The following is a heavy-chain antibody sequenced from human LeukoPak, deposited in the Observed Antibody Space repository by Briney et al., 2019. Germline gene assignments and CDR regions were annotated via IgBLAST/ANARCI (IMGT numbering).Heavy chain of an antibody. CDR3: AKEGLRRKMDFDY. D-gene: IGHD3-16*01. V-gene: IGHV3-23*01. J-gene: IGHJ4*02. CDR1: GFTFSSYA. Sequence: PGGSLRLSCAASGFTFSSYAMSWVRQAPGKGLEWVSGISNNDYSTYYADSAKGRFTISRDNSKNMLYLQMNSLRAEDTAVYYCAKEGLRRKMDFDYWGQGTLVIVSS. CDR2: ISNNDYST.